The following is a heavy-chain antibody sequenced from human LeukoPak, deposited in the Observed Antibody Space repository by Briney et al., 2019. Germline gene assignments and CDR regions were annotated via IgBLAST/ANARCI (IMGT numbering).Heavy chain of an antibody. CDR1: GGSISSSSYY. CDR2: IYYSGST. Sequence: PSETLSLTCTVSGGSISSSSYYWGWIRQPPGKGLEWIGSIYYSGSTNYNPSLNSRVIMSVDTSKKQISLKLSSVTAADTAVYYCATIGSGNKIDYWGQGTLVTVSS. D-gene: IGHD1-26*01. CDR3: ATIGSGNKIDY. V-gene: IGHV4-39*07. J-gene: IGHJ4*02.